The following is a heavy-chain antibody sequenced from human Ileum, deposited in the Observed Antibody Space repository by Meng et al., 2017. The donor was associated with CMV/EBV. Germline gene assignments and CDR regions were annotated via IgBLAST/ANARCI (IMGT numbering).Heavy chain of an antibody. V-gene: IGHV4-34*01. CDR3: ARQFYSSRNY. J-gene: IGHJ4*02. Sequence: LTCAVYGGSFSGYYWSWIRQPPGKGLEWIGEINHSGSTNYNPSLKSRVTISVDTSKNQFSLKLSSVTAADTAVYYCARQFYSSRNYWGQGTLVTVSS. D-gene: IGHD6-13*01. CDR2: INHSGST. CDR1: GGSFSGYY.